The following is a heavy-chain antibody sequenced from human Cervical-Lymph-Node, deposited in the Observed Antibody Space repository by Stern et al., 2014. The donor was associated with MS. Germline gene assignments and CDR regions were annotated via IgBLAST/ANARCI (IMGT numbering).Heavy chain of an antibody. J-gene: IGHJ4*02. V-gene: IGHV1-18*01. CDR3: ARGTSSWDF. Sequence: VQLVESGAEVKKPGASVKVSCKASGYTLTIYAITWVRQAPGQGLEWMGWINGDNGNRKYAQKFQGRVTMTTDTSTNTAHMDLRSLRSDDTAVYYCARGTSSWDFWGQGTLVTVSS. D-gene: IGHD6-13*01. CDR2: INGDNGNR. CDR1: GYTLTIYA.